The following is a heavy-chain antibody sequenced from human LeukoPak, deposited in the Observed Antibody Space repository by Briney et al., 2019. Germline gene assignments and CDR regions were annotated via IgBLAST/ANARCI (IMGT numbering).Heavy chain of an antibody. CDR3: TYYFDN. V-gene: IGHV1-18*01. CDR2: ISPYNGNT. D-gene: IGHD3-22*01. Sequence: ASVKVSCKASGYTFTSYGISWVRQAPGQGLEWMGWISPYNGNTDHAQKFQGRVTMTTDTFTSTAYMYYCARKLYDSSRYGQTYYFDNWGQGTLVTVSS. J-gene: IGHJ4*02. CDR1: GYTFTSYG.